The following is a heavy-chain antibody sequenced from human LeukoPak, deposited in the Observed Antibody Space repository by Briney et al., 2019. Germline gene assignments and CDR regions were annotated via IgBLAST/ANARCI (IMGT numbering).Heavy chain of an antibody. CDR2: IYYSGST. Sequence: SETLSLTCTVSGGSISSYYWSWIRQPPGKGLEWIGYIYYSGSTNYNPSLKSRVTISVDTSKNQFSLKLSSVTAADTAVYYCARDGGLFYGSGTFVGVWGQGTLVTVSS. V-gene: IGHV4-59*01. J-gene: IGHJ4*02. D-gene: IGHD3-10*01. CDR3: ARDGGLFYGSGTFVGV. CDR1: GGSISSYY.